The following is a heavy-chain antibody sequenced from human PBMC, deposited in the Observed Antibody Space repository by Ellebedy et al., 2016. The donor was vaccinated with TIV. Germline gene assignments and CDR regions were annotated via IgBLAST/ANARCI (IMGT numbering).Heavy chain of an antibody. V-gene: IGHV4-39*07. CDR1: GGSISSSSYY. CDR3: ARAAQPNCSGGSCYRIDY. Sequence: MPSETLSLTCTVSGGSISSSSYYWVWIRPPPGKRLEWIGSIYYSGSTYHNPSLKSRVTISVDTSKNQFSLKLSSVTAADTAVYYCARAAQPNCSGGSCYRIDYWGQGTLVTVSS. D-gene: IGHD2-15*01. J-gene: IGHJ4*02. CDR2: IYYSGST.